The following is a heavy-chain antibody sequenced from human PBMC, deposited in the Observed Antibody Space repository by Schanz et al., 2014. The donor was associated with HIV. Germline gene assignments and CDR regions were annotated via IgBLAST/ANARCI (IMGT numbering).Heavy chain of an antibody. CDR3: ARAEGYSTSSAWGEDYNYYGMDV. CDR1: GGTFRSNA. Sequence: QVQLVQSGAEVKKTGSSVKVSCKASGGTFRSNAITWVRQAPGQGLEWIGHFNVMLSKINSAQKFQGRVSMTADPSTNTAYMEMRGLRFEDTAVYYCARAEGYSTSSAWGEDYNYYGMDVWGQGTAVTVSS. J-gene: IGHJ6*02. D-gene: IGHD6-6*01. CDR2: FNVMLSKI. V-gene: IGHV1-69*01.